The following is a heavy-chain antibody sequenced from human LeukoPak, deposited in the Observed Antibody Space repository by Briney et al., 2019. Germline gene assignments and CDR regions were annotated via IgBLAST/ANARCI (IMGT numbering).Heavy chain of an antibody. V-gene: IGHV4-4*07. D-gene: IGHD3-22*01. Sequence: KPSETLSLTCDVSGVSVGAYYWSWIRQPAGKGLDFIGRIYTSGSTNYNPSLKSRVTISVDTSKNQFSLKLSSVTAADTAVYYCARGYYYDSSGYVFDYWGQGTLVTVSS. J-gene: IGHJ4*02. CDR3: ARGYYYDSSGYVFDY. CDR2: IYTSGST. CDR1: GVSVGAYY.